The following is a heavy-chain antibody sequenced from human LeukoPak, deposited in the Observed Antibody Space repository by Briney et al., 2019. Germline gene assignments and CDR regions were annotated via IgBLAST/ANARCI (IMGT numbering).Heavy chain of an antibody. CDR2: IYYSGST. CDR3: ARHRVVPAAPRRDY. D-gene: IGHD2-2*01. J-gene: IGHJ4*02. CDR1: GGSISSSSYY. Sequence: SETLSLTCTVSGGSISSSSYYWRWIRQPPGKGLEWIASIYYSGSTYYNPPLTSRYTISVDTPKNQFSLKLSSVTAADTAVYYCARHRVVPAAPRRDYWGQGTLVTVSS. V-gene: IGHV4-39*01.